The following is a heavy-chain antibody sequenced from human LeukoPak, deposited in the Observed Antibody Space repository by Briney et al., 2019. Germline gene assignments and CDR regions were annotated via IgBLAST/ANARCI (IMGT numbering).Heavy chain of an antibody. CDR2: IYYSGST. CDR3: ARSLYDFWSGYKY. D-gene: IGHD3-3*01. Sequence: SETLSLTCTVSGGSISSGDYYWRWIRQPPGKGLEWIGYIYYSGSTYYNPSLESRVTISVDTSKNQFSLKLSSVTAADTAVYYCARSLYDFWSGYKYWGQGTLDTVSS. V-gene: IGHV4-30-4*08. CDR1: GGSISSGDYY. J-gene: IGHJ4*02.